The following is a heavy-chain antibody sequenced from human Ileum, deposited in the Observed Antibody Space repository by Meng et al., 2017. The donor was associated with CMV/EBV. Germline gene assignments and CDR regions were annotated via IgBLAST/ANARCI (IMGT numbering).Heavy chain of an antibody. D-gene: IGHD3-10*01. CDR3: ARAAARGVPVDF. CDR2: IHSRGNT. CDR1: GASISRYY. V-gene: IGHV4-4*07. Sequence: VPRTESGPALVKPSATLSLTCTVFGASISRYYWKWSRQTAGKGLEFIGRIHSRGNTDYNPSRMSRGTMSIDTSKNQLSLNLNSVTAADTAVYYCARAAARGVPVDFWGQGMLVTVSS. J-gene: IGHJ4*02.